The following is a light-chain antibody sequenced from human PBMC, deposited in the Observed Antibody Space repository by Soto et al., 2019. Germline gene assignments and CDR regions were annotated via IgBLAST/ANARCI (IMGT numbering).Light chain of an antibody. CDR3: QQYNSYPGA. CDR2: EAS. J-gene: IGKJ1*01. Sequence: DSQMTQSPSTLSAFVGDRVTITCRASQSIGRWLAWFQQKPGKAPRLLIYEASTLQTGVPPRFRGSRSGTDFTLTISGLQPDDFATYYCQQYNSYPGAFGQGTKVEIK. CDR1: QSIGRW. V-gene: IGKV1-5*03.